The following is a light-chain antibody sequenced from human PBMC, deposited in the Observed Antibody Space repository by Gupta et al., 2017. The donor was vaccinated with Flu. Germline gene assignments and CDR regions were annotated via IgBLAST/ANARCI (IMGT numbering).Light chain of an antibody. CDR1: NVGSKA. J-gene: IGLJ2*01. CDR3: QVGHSSSYNVV. CDR2: DDS. Sequence: KTARRTRGRSNVGSKAIHWSQQKPGHAPVLIVNDDSYRATGNPERFSGSNSGNTATMTIXRXEAGDEXDYYCQVGHSSSYNVVFGGGTKLTVL. V-gene: IGLV3-21*03.